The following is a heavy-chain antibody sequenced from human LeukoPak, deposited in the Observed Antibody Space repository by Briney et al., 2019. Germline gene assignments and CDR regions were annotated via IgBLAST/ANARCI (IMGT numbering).Heavy chain of an antibody. D-gene: IGHD3-16*01. CDR1: GYTFTGYY. CDR3: ARGYTSLFGIDY. J-gene: IGHJ4*02. CDR2: INPNSGGT. Sequence: ASVKVSCKASGYTFTGYYMHWVRQAPGQGLEWMGRINPNSGGTNYAQKFQGRVTMTRDTSISTAYMELSRLRSDDTAVYYCARGYTSLFGIDYWGQGTLVTVSS. V-gene: IGHV1-2*06.